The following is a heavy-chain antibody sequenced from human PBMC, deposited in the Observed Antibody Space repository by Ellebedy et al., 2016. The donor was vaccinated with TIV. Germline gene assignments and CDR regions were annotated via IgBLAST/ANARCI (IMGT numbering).Heavy chain of an antibody. J-gene: IGHJ3*02. CDR1: GGSISSSSYY. D-gene: IGHD1-26*01. Sequence: SETLSLTCTVSGGSISSSSYYWGWIRQPPGKGLEWIGSIYYSGSTYYNPSLKSRVTISVDTSKNQFSLKLSSVTAADTAVYYCARPLVGAHAFDIWGQGTMVTVSS. CDR2: IYYSGST. CDR3: ARPLVGAHAFDI. V-gene: IGHV4-39*01.